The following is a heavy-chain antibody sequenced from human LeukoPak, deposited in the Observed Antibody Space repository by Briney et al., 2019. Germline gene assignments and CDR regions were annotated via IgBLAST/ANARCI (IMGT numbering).Heavy chain of an antibody. V-gene: IGHV4-39*01. CDR2: IYYSGST. D-gene: IGHD3-9*01. CDR1: GGSISSSSYY. J-gene: IGHJ3*02. Sequence: PSETLSLTCTVSGGSISSSSYYWGWIRQPPGKGLEWIGSIYYSGSTYYNPSLKSRVTISVDTSKNQFSLKLSSVTAADTAVYYCVRLLRYYDILTGYGYAFDIWGQGTMVTVSS. CDR3: VRLLRYYDILTGYGYAFDI.